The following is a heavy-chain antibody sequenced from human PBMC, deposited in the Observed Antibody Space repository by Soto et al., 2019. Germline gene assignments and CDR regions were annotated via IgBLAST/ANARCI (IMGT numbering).Heavy chain of an antibody. CDR3: SMYISGWPYYSDY. CDR2: IYLSDSDT. J-gene: IGHJ4*02. V-gene: IGHV5-51*03. CDR1: RGSFARYG. Sequence: GESLGISDRGARGSFARYGIAWVRQMPGKGLEWMGIIYLSDSDTRYSPSFQARVTISADKSISTACLQWSSLKASDTAMYYCSMYISGWPYYSDYWGQGTLVTLPP. D-gene: IGHD6-19*01.